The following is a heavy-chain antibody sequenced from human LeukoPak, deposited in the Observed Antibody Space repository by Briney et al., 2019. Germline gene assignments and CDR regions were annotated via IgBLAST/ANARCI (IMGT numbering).Heavy chain of an antibody. CDR2: SYYSGST. D-gene: IGHD1-7*01. V-gene: IGHV4-59*01. CDR1: GGSISDYY. CDR3: ARGEKWNYNYYYMDV. Sequence: PSETLSLTCSVSGGSISDYYWTWSRQPPGKGLEWIGYSYYSGSTNYNPSLKSRATIFVDTSKNQFSLKLNSVTAADTAVYYRARGEKWNYNYYYMDVWGKGTTVTVSS. J-gene: IGHJ6*03.